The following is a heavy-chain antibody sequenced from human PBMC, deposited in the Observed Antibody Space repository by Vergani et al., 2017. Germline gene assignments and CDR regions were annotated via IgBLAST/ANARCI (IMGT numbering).Heavy chain of an antibody. Sequence: QVQLQESGPGLVKPSETLSLTCTVSGDSVISTDYHWGWIRHPPGKGLEWIGSMDYSGSTSYNPSPERRSSIPFETPKNQFTLRLTSVTAADTAVYYCASKRGACRAAYCHSYDFWGPGTLVGVSS. D-gene: IGHD2-15*01. V-gene: IGHV4-39*01. CDR3: ASKRGACRAAYCHSYDF. CDR2: MDYSGST. J-gene: IGHJ4*02. CDR1: GDSVISTDYH.